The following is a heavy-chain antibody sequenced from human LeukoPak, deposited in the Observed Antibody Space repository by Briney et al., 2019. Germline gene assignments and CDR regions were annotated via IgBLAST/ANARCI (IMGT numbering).Heavy chain of an antibody. Sequence: GGSLRLSCAASGFTFSTYAMSWVRQAPGTGLEWVTAISGSGDSTYYADSVKGRFTISRDNSKNTLYLQMNSLRAEDTAVYYCAKDYYGMDVWGQGTTVTVSS. CDR2: ISGSGDST. V-gene: IGHV3-23*01. J-gene: IGHJ6*02. CDR3: AKDYYGMDV. CDR1: GFTFSTYA.